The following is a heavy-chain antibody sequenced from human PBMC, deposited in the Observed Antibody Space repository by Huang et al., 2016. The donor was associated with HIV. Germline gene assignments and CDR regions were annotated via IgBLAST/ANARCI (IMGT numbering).Heavy chain of an antibody. D-gene: IGHD3-22*01. V-gene: IGHV3-48*02. CDR3: ARDLRGYDSTFDFYYYYGMDV. J-gene: IGHJ6*02. CDR1: GFLFCNFS. Sequence: EVQLVESGGGLVEPGGSLRLSCAASGFLFCNFSMNWVRQTPGKGLEWVSYISARGATIYYAASAKGRFTGSRDDAKKSLYRQLNSLRDEDTAVYYCARDLRGYDSTFDFYYYYGMDVWGQGTTVTVSS. CDR2: ISARGATI.